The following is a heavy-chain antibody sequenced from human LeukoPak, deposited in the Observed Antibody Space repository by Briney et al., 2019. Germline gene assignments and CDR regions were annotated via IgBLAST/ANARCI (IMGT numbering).Heavy chain of an antibody. CDR3: ARGVTVVTRGCDY. J-gene: IGHJ4*02. Sequence: GSLRLSCAASGFTFNTYSMNWLRQAPGKGLEWVSSISSSGSYIYYADSVKGRFTMSRDNAKKSLYLQMNSLRAEDTAVYYCARGVTVVTRGCDYWGQGTLVTVSS. CDR2: ISSSGSYI. V-gene: IGHV3-21*01. CDR1: GFTFNTYS. D-gene: IGHD4-23*01.